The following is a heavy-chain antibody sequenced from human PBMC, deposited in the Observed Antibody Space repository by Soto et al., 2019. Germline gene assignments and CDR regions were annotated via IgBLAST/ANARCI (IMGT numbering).Heavy chain of an antibody. Sequence: EVQLLESGGGLVQPGGSLSLSCAASGFTFSSYAMTWVRQAPGKGLEWVSVISTDGGSTYYADSVKGRFTVSRDNSKNTLYVQMNSLRVEDTAVYYCAKGGGGWHYFDSWGQGTLVTVSS. CDR2: ISTDGGST. J-gene: IGHJ4*02. CDR3: AKGGGGWHYFDS. V-gene: IGHV3-23*01. D-gene: IGHD6-19*01. CDR1: GFTFSSYA.